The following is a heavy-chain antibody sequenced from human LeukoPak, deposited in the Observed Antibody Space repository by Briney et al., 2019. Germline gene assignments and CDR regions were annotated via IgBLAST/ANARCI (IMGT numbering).Heavy chain of an antibody. CDR1: GGSINKYF. D-gene: IGHD3-10*01. J-gene: IGHJ3*01. CDR3: ARVCGSATNYRLCGFDV. V-gene: IGHV4-4*07. Sequence: PSETLTLTCIGSGGSINKYFWKWIRQPAGKALEWIGRIDSVGTSNYNPSLRGRVTMPVDTSKSHFSLEVTSMTAADTAMYYCARVCGSATNYRLCGFDVWGQGTVVTVSS. CDR2: IDSVGTS.